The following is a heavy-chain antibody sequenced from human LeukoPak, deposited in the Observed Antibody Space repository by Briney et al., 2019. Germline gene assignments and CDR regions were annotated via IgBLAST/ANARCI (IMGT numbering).Heavy chain of an antibody. J-gene: IGHJ4*02. Sequence: PGGSLRLSCAASGFSFRSYAMNWVRQAPGKGLEWVSDISASGGNTYYADSVKGRFTLSRDNSRNMLYLQMSNLRAEDTAVYYCAKDPHYYDSSGDCWGQGTLVTVSS. CDR3: AKDPHYYDSSGDC. V-gene: IGHV3-23*01. CDR1: GFSFRSYA. CDR2: ISASGGNT. D-gene: IGHD3-22*01.